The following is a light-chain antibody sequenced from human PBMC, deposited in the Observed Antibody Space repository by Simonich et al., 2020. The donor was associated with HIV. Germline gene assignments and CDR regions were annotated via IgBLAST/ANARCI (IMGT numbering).Light chain of an antibody. CDR2: EVS. J-gene: IGLJ2*01. CDR1: SRDVGSYNY. V-gene: IGLV2-14*01. CDR3: NSFTSTITFMV. Sequence: QSALTQPPSASGSPGQSVTISCTGTSRDVGSYNYVSWYQQHPGKAPKLMIYEVSKRPSGVSNRFSGSKSGNTASLTISGLQAEDEADYYCNSFTSTITFMVFGGGTKLTVL.